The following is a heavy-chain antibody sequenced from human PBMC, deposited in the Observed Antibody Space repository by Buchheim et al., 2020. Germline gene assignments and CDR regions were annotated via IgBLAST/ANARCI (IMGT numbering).Heavy chain of an antibody. CDR1: GFTFSSYA. J-gene: IGHJ4*02. D-gene: IGHD6-19*01. CDR2: ISDSGSNT. V-gene: IGHV3-23*04. Sequence: EVQLVESGGGLVQPGGSLRLSCATSGFTFSSYAMSCFRQAPGKGLEWVSAISDSGSNTYYADSVKGRFPFSIDNSKNALYLPMNSPRAEDTAVYYCAKEVGTIGVAGPYFDYWGQGIL. CDR3: AKEVGTIGVAGPYFDY.